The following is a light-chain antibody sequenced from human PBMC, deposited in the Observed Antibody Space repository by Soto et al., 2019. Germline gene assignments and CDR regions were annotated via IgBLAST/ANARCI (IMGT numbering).Light chain of an antibody. J-gene: IGKJ5*01. CDR3: KQRNDWPIT. Sequence: EIVLTQSPASLSLSPGERATLSCRASQSVDSHLVWYQQKPGQAPRLLIFGASNRATGIPARFSGSGSGTDFTLAIKRLEPDDFAVYYCKQRNDWPITVGQGTRLEIK. CDR2: GAS. CDR1: QSVDSH. V-gene: IGKV3-11*01.